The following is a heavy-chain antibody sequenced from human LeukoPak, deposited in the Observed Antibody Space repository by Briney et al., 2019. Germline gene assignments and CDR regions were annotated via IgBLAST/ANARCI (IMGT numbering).Heavy chain of an antibody. CDR3: PRYGNSSVYYSADAFDI. CDR2: LYDGGST. CDR1: GFTVSSNP. Sequence: PGGSLRLSCAASGFTVSSNPMSWVPQAPGHGLMRLSVLYDGGSTYHTDSVEGRFSFSRDNSKNTVYLQMNSLRAEDTAVYYCPRYGNSSVYYSADAFDIWGQGTMVTVSS. D-gene: IGHD3-22*01. J-gene: IGHJ3*02. V-gene: IGHV3-66*01.